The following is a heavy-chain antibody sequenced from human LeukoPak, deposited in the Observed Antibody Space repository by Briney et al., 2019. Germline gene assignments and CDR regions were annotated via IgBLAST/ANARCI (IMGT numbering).Heavy chain of an antibody. D-gene: IGHD3-10*01. CDR2: INHSGST. CDR3: ARARITMVRGVIIIRGGHFDS. J-gene: IGHJ4*02. CDR1: AGSCSAYY. Sequence: SETLSLTCAFYAGSCSAYYWGWIRQPPGKGLEWIGEINHSGSTNYNPSLKSRVTISVDTSKNQFSLKLSSVTAADTAIYYCARARITMVRGVIIIRGGHFDSWGQGTLVTVSS. V-gene: IGHV4-34*01.